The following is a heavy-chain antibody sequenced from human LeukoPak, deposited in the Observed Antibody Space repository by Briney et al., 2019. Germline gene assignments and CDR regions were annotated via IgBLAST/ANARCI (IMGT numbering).Heavy chain of an antibody. CDR2: IYYIGRT. CDR3: ARRSGYGDFWYFDL. V-gene: IGHV4-39*01. Sequence: PSETLSLTCTVSGGSISSSSYYWGWIRQPPGKGLEWIGSIYYIGRTYYNPSLKSRVTISVDTSKNQFSLKLSSVTAADTALYYCARRSGYGDFWYFDLWGRGTLVTVSS. CDR1: GGSISSSSYY. J-gene: IGHJ2*01. D-gene: IGHD4-17*01.